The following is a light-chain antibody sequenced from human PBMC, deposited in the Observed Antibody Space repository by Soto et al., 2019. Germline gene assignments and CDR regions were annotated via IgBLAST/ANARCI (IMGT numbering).Light chain of an antibody. CDR3: QQYNNWPRT. J-gene: IGKJ5*01. V-gene: IGKV3-15*01. Sequence: EIVMTQSPVSLSVSPLEIATLSFRASESVSSNLAWYQQKPGQAPRLLIYGASTRATGVPARFSGSGSGTEFTLTISSLQSEDFAVYYCQQYNNWPRTFGQGTRLEIK. CDR1: ESVSSN. CDR2: GAS.